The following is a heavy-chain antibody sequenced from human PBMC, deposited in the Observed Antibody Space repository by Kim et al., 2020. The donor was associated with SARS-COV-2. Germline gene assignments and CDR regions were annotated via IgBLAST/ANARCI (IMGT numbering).Heavy chain of an antibody. V-gene: IGHV4-31*01. J-gene: IGHJ3*02. CDR3: ARESGLYGAGAFDI. Sequence: PSLTSQVTISVDTSKTPVSLKLSSVTAADTAVYYCARESGLYGAGAFDIWGQGTMVTVSS. D-gene: IGHD4-17*01.